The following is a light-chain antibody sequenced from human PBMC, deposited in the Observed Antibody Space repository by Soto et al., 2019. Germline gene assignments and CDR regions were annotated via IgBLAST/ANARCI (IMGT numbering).Light chain of an antibody. CDR1: RDISSY. CDR2: DGS. Sequence: DIQLTQSPSFLSASVGDRVTITCRASRDISSYLAWYQQKPGEAPKLLISDGSTLQSGVPSRFSGSGSGIEFTLTITSLQPEDSATYYCQQYSSLVTFGQGTKVDIK. CDR3: QQYSSLVT. V-gene: IGKV1-9*01. J-gene: IGKJ2*01.